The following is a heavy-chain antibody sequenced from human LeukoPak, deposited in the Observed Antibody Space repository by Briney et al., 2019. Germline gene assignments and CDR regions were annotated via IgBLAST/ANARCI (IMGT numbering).Heavy chain of an antibody. CDR2: INPNSGDT. D-gene: IGHD2-2*01. Sequence: ASVKVSCKASGYTFTGYYMHWVRQAPGQGLEWMGWINPNSGDTIYAQKFQGRVTMTRDTSISTAYMELSRLRSDDTAVYYCAREEGFCRTSSCSAPFDYWGQGTLVTVPS. V-gene: IGHV1-2*02. CDR1: GYTFTGYY. CDR3: AREEGFCRTSSCSAPFDY. J-gene: IGHJ4*02.